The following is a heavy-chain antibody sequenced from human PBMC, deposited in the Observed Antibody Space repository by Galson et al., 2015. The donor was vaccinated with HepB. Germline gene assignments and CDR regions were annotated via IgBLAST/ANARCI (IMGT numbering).Heavy chain of an antibody. J-gene: IGHJ6*02. CDR1: GFTFRSYS. D-gene: IGHD3-22*01. CDR2: ISSSSSYI. Sequence: SLRLSCAASGFTFRSYSMNWVRQAPGKGLEWVSSISSSSSYIYYADSVTGRFTISRDNAKNSLYLQMNSLRAEDTAVYYCAREVYHYDSSGYGPDYYYYYGVDVWGQGTTVTVSS. CDR3: AREVYHYDSSGYGPDYYYYYGVDV. V-gene: IGHV3-21*01.